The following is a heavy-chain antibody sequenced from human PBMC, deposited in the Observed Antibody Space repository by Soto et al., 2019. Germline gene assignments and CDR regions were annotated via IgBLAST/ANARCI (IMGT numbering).Heavy chain of an antibody. CDR3: AREDTRRVVTFDD. D-gene: IGHD3-3*01. CDR2: MNPNSGNT. CDR1: GYTFTNYD. V-gene: IGHV1-8*01. Sequence: ASVKVSCTASGYTFTNYDINWVRQATGQGLEWMGWMNPNSGNTGYAQKFQGRVTMTRDMSTSTGYMELSSLRSEDTAVYYCAREDTRRVVTFDDWGQGTLVTVYS. J-gene: IGHJ4*02.